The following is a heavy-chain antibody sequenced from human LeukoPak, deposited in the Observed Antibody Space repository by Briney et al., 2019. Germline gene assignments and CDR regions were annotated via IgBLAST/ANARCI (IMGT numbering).Heavy chain of an antibody. CDR3: ARRVTAIGYYYYGMDV. CDR1: GYTFTSYG. CDR2: ISAYNGNT. D-gene: IGHD2-21*02. Sequence: ASVKVSCKASGYTFTSYGISWVRQAPGQGPEWMGWISAYNGNTNYAQKLQGRVTMTTDTSTSTAYMELRSLRSDDTAVYYCARRVTAIGYYYYGMDVWGQGTTVTVSS. V-gene: IGHV1-18*01. J-gene: IGHJ6*02.